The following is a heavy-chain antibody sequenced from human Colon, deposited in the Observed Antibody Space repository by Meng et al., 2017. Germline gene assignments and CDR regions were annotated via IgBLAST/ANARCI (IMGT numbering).Heavy chain of an antibody. V-gene: IGHV3-11*01. Sequence: GLRVEPGGGSVHPGGSLRLSCASSGFTFSDYYLTWIRQAPGKGLEWISYISSSGGDKYYADSVKGRFTISRDNSNNSLYLQMNSLRADDTAVYYCVRSRTTEITKYYFDYWGQGTLVTVSS. J-gene: IGHJ4*02. CDR2: ISSSGGDK. CDR3: VRSRTTEITKYYFDY. CDR1: GFTFSDYY. D-gene: IGHD4-11*01.